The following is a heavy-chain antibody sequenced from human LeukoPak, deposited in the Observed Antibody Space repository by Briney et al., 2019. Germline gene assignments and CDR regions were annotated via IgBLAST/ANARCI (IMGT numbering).Heavy chain of an antibody. Sequence: SETLSLTCTVSGGSISSYYWSWIRQPAGKGLEWIGRIYTSGSTNYNPSLKSRVTMSVDTSKNQFSLKLSSVTAADTAVYYCARATREAYYYASGSYNRGRYYYYMDVWGKGTTVTVSS. CDR2: IYTSGST. CDR3: ARATREAYYYASGSYNRGRYYYYMDV. CDR1: GGSISSYY. D-gene: IGHD3-10*01. V-gene: IGHV4-4*07. J-gene: IGHJ6*03.